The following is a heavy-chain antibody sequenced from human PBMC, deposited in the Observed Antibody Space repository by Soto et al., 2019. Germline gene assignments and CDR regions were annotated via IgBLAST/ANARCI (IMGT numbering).Heavy chain of an antibody. CDR1: GFTFSSYG. Sequence: GGSLRLSCAASGFTFSSYGMHWVRQAPGKGLEWVAVIWYDGSNKYYADSVKGRFTISRDNSKNTLYLQMNSLRAEDTAVYYCARDPCSSTRCPLKVGVYWGQGTLVTVSS. CDR2: IWYDGSNK. J-gene: IGHJ4*02. V-gene: IGHV3-33*01. D-gene: IGHD2-2*01. CDR3: ARDPCSSTRCPLKVGVY.